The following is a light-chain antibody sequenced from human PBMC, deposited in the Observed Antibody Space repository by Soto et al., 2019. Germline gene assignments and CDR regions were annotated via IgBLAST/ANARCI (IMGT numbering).Light chain of an antibody. J-gene: IGKJ3*01. CDR3: QQYGSSYT. CDR2: GTS. Sequence: EIVLTQSPGTLSLSPGERATLSCRASQSVRSNYLAWYQQQPGQAPRLLIYGTSARATGIPDRFSGSGSGTDFTLTISILEPEDFAVYYCQQYGSSYTFGPGTKVEIK. CDR1: QSVRSNY. V-gene: IGKV3-20*01.